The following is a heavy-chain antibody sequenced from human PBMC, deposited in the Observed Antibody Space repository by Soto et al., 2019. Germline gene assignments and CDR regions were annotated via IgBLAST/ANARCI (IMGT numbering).Heavy chain of an antibody. CDR3: ARRGSDYSYFDY. Sequence: EVQLLESGGGLVQPGGSLRLSCAASGFTFTNYAMRWVRQAPGKGLEWISTIGGSDGRTYYADSVKGRFTISKDISKNTLYLQMNNLRAEDTAIYYCARRGSDYSYFDYWGQGTLVTVSS. CDR2: IGGSDGRT. J-gene: IGHJ4*02. CDR1: GFTFTNYA. V-gene: IGHV3-23*01. D-gene: IGHD3-16*01.